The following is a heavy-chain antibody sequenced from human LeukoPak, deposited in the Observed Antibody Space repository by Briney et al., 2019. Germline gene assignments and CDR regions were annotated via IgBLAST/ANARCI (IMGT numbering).Heavy chain of an antibody. CDR1: GCTFTSYY. V-gene: IGHV1-46*01. CDR3: ARGVAGTLYFDY. J-gene: IGHJ4*02. D-gene: IGHD2-15*01. CDR2: INPIGGST. Sequence: ASVKVSCKASGCTFTSYYMHWVRQPPGQGLEWMGIINPIGGSTSYAQKFQGRVTMTRDTSTSTVYMELSSLRSEDTAVYYCARGVAGTLYFDYWGQGTLVTVSS.